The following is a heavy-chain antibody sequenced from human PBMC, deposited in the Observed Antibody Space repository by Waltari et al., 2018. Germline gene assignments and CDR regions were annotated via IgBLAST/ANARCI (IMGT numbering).Heavy chain of an antibody. CDR2: INQDGGEK. CDR1: GFTFSTVW. CDR3: SKRLDI. V-gene: IGHV3-7*01. J-gene: IGHJ3*02. Sequence: VQLVESGGGLVQPGGSLRLSCEAAGFTFSTVWMDWVRQAPGKGLQWVANINQDGGEKYYLDSVKGRFTISRDNAKKSVYLEMNSLRAEDTAIYYCSKRLDIWGRGTMVAVSS.